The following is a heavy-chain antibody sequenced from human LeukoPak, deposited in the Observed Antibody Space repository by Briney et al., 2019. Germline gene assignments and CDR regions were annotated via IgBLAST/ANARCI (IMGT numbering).Heavy chain of an antibody. J-gene: IGHJ4*02. V-gene: IGHV1-18*01. D-gene: IGHD2-2*01. CDR1: GYTFTSYG. CDR3: ARDRGVVVPAASDY. CDR2: ISAYNGNT. Sequence: GASVKVSCKASGYTFTSYGISWVRQAPGQGLEWMGWISAYNGNTNYAQKLQGRVTMTTDTSTSTAYMELRSLGSDDTAVYYCARDRGVVVPAASDYWGQGTLVTVSS.